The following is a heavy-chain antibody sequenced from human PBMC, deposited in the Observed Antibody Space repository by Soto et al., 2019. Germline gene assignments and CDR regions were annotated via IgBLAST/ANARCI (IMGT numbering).Heavy chain of an antibody. J-gene: IGHJ4*02. Sequence: ASVKVSCKASGYTVTGYYMHWVRQAPGQGLEWMGWTNPNSGGTNYAQKFQGRVTMTRDTSISTAYMELSRLRSDDTAVYYCARDLRYDYVWGSYLQHDYWGKGTLVTVSS. CDR1: GYTVTGYY. D-gene: IGHD3-16*02. CDR2: TNPNSGGT. CDR3: ARDLRYDYVWGSYLQHDY. V-gene: IGHV1-2*02.